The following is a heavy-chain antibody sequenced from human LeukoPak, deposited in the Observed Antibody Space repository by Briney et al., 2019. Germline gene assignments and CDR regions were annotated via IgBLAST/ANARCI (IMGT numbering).Heavy chain of an antibody. CDR3: TTVTMVGDYDY. CDR2: IKKKGDGGTT. J-gene: IGHJ4*02. CDR1: GFPFSDDW. Sequence: GGSLRLSCAASGFPFSDDWMSWVRQAPGKGLEWVGRIKKKGDGGTTDYAAPVKGRFTISRDDSKNMLYLEMSNLKIEDTAVYYCTTVTMVGDYDYWGQGTLVTVSS. D-gene: IGHD3-10*01. V-gene: IGHV3-15*01.